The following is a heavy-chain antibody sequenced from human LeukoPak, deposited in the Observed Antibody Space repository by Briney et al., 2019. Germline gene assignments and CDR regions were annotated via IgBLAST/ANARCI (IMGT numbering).Heavy chain of an antibody. CDR2: IGSSSSYI. CDR3: AREAYCGGDCYFDY. Sequence: GGALRLSCGASGFTFRTHSMSWVRQAPGKGLEGVSSIGSSSSYIYYADSVKGRFTISRDNAKNSLYLQMNSLRAEDTAVYYCAREAYCGGDCYFDYWGQGTLVTVSS. CDR1: GFTFRTHS. V-gene: IGHV3-21*01. J-gene: IGHJ4*02. D-gene: IGHD2-21*02.